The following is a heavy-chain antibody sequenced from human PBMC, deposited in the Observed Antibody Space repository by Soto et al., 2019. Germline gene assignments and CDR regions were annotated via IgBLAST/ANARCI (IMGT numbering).Heavy chain of an antibody. CDR1: GYTFTSYG. Sequence: ASVKVSCKASGYTFTSYGIIWVRQAPGQGLEWMGWISAYNGNTNYAQKLQGRVTMTTDTSTSTAYMELRSLRSDDTAVYYCARVVSGYYDSSGYYSDFDYWGQGTLVTVSS. CDR2: ISAYNGNT. CDR3: ARVVSGYYDSSGYYSDFDY. J-gene: IGHJ4*02. V-gene: IGHV1-18*01. D-gene: IGHD3-22*01.